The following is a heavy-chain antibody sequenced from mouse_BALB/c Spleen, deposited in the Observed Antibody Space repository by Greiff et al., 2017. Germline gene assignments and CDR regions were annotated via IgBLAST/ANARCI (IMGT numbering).Heavy chain of an antibody. CDR1: GFTFSSYG. CDR2: ISSGGSYT. CDR3: ARHRDY. J-gene: IGHJ4*01. Sequence: EVNLVESGGDLVKPGGSLKLSCAASGFTFSSYGMSWVRQTPDKRLEWVATISSGGSYTYYPDSVKGRFTISRDNAKNTLYLQMSSLKSEDTAMYYCARHRDYWGQGTSVTVSS. V-gene: IGHV5-6*01.